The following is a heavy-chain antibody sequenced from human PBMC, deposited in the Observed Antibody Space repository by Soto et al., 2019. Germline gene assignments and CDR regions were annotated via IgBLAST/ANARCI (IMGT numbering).Heavy chain of an antibody. Sequence: EVQLLESGGGLVQPGGSLRLSCAASGFTFSSYAMSWVRQAPGKGLEWVSAISGSGGNTYYADSVKGRFTISRDNSKNTLYLQMNSLRAEDTAVYYCAKGERGVTTASDYWGQGTLVTVSS. CDR2: ISGSGGNT. D-gene: IGHD4-4*01. CDR3: AKGERGVTTASDY. CDR1: GFTFSSYA. J-gene: IGHJ4*02. V-gene: IGHV3-23*01.